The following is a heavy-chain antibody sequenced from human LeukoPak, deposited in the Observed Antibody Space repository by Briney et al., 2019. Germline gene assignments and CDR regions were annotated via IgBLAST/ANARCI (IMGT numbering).Heavy chain of an antibody. D-gene: IGHD3-10*01. CDR3: AKESSGGSGSYNYYYYGMDV. CDR1: GFTFSSYG. J-gene: IGHJ6*02. V-gene: IGHV3-30*18. Sequence: GGSLRLSCAASGFTFSSYGMHWVRQAPGKGLEWVAVIRYDGSNRYYTDSVKGRFTISRDNSKNTLYLQMNSLRAEDTAVYYCAKESSGGSGSYNYYYYGMDVWGQGTTVTVSS. CDR2: IRYDGSNR.